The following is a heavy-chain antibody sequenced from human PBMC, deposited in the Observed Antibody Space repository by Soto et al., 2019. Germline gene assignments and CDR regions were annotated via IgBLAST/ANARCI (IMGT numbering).Heavy chain of an antibody. Sequence: GASVKVSCKVSGYTLTELSMHWVRQAPGKGLEWMGGFDPEDGETIYAQKFQGRVTMTEDTSTDTAYMELSSLRSEDTAVYYCATGPLGYCSGGSCYSSWFDPWGQGTLVTAPQ. D-gene: IGHD2-15*01. CDR2: FDPEDGET. CDR1: GYTLTELS. CDR3: ATGPLGYCSGGSCYSSWFDP. V-gene: IGHV1-24*01. J-gene: IGHJ5*02.